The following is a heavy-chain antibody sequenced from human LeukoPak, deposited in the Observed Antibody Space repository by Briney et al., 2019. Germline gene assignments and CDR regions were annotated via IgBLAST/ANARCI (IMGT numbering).Heavy chain of an antibody. J-gene: IGHJ4*02. Sequence: SGGSLRLSCAASGFTFSSYSMNWVRQAPGKGLEWVSSISSSSTYISYADSVKGRFTISRDNAKNSLYLQMNSLRAEDTAVYYCARDSSSSPDYWGQETLVTVSS. CDR2: ISSSSTYI. CDR1: GFTFSSYS. V-gene: IGHV3-21*01. CDR3: ARDSSSSPDY.